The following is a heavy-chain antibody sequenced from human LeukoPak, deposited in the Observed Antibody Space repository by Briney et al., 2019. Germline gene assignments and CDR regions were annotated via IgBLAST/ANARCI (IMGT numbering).Heavy chain of an antibody. J-gene: IGHJ4*02. D-gene: IGHD3-3*01. CDR1: GGSISSSIYY. V-gene: IGHV4-61*02. CDR2: IYTGGST. Sequence: SETLSLTCTVSGGSISSSIYYWSWIRQPAGKGLEWIGRIYTGGSTNYNPSLKSRVTISVDTSKNQFSLKLTSVTAADTAVYYCAEEYDFWSGYYRWGQGTLVTVSS. CDR3: AEEYDFWSGYYR.